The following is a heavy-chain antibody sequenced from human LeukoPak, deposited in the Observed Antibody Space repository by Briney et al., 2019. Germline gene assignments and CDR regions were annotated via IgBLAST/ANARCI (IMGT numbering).Heavy chain of an antibody. Sequence: MPSETLSLTCTVSGGSISSGSYYWSWIRQPAGKGLEWIGRIYTSGSTNYNPSLKSRVTISVDTSKNQFSLKLSSVTAADTAVYYCARDRDYYGSGSYYFDYWGQGTLVTVSS. J-gene: IGHJ4*02. CDR2: IYTSGST. CDR3: ARDRDYYGSGSYYFDY. V-gene: IGHV4-61*02. D-gene: IGHD3-10*01. CDR1: GGSISSGSYY.